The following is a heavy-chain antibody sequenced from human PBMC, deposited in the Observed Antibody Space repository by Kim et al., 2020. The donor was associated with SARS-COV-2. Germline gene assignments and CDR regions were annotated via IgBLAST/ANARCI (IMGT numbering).Heavy chain of an antibody. CDR1: GFTFRSYA. CDR3: ARDNYDSSGYWPSDY. V-gene: IGHV3-30-3*01. D-gene: IGHD3-22*01. J-gene: IGHJ4*01. Sequence: GGSLRLSCAASGFTFRSYAMHWVRQAPGKGLEWVAVISYDGSNKYYADSVKGRFTISRDNSKNTLYLQMNSLRAEDTAVYYCARDNYDSSGYWPSDYWGHGTLVTVSS. CDR2: ISYDGSNK.